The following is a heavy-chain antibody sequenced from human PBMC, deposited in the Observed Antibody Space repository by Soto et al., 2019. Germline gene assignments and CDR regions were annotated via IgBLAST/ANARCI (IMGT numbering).Heavy chain of an antibody. CDR2: IYYSGTT. CDR3: ARVLRDYPFYYYYMDV. CDR1: GVSISSNGYF. V-gene: IGHV4-39*01. D-gene: IGHD4-17*01. Sequence: PSETLSLPCTVSGVSISSNGYFWGWIRQPPGKGLEWIGNIYYSGTTYYNPSLKSRVTISVDTSKNQFSLKLSSVTAADTAVYYCARVLRDYPFYYYYMDVWGKGTTVTVSS. J-gene: IGHJ6*03.